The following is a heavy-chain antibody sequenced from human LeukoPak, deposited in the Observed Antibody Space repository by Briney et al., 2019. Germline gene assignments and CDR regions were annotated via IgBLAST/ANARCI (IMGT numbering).Heavy chain of an antibody. CDR3: ARGVTYYDFWSGYYTPYFDY. Sequence: GGSLRLSCAASGFTFSDYYMSWIRQAPGKGLGWGSYISSSGSTIYYADSVKGRFTISRDNAKNSLYLQMNSLRAEDTAVYYCARGVTYYDFWSGYYTPYFDYWGQGTLVTVSS. V-gene: IGHV3-11*04. CDR1: GFTFSDYY. CDR2: ISSSGSTI. J-gene: IGHJ4*02. D-gene: IGHD3-3*01.